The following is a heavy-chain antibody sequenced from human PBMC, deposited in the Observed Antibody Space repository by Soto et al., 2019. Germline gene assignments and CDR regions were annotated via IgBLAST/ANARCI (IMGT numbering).Heavy chain of an antibody. CDR2: IYYSGST. CDR1: GGSISSYY. V-gene: IGHV4-59*01. J-gene: IGHJ6*02. Sequence: PSETLSLTCTVSGGSISSYYWSWIRQPPGKGLEWIGYIYYSGSTNYNPSLESRVTISVDTSKNQFSLKLSSVTAADTAVYYCARDGFNINYYYGMDVWGQGTTVTVSS. CDR3: ARDGFNINYYYGMDV.